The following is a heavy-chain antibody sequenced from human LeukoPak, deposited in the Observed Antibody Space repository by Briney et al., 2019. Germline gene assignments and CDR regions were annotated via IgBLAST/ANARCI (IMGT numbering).Heavy chain of an antibody. V-gene: IGHV3-23*01. CDR2: ISGSGDNT. CDR1: GFTFSSHG. CDR3: ARAFGRVTVVVVPAPFDY. D-gene: IGHD2-15*01. Sequence: RGSLRLSCAASGFTFSSHGMSWVRQAPGKGLEWVSTISGSGDNTYYADSVKGRFTISRGNSKNTLYLQMNSLRAEDTAVYYCARAFGRVTVVVVPAPFDYWGLGALVTVSS. J-gene: IGHJ4*02.